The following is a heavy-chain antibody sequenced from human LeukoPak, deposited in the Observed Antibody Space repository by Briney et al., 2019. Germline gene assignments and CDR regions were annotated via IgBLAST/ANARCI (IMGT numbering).Heavy chain of an antibody. Sequence: PSETLSPTCTVSGGSISSSSYYWGWIRQPPGKGLEWIGSIYYSGSTYYNPSLKSRVTISVDTSKNQFSLKLSSVTAADTAVYYCARQAIPRIPLYYFDYWGQGTLVTVSS. CDR3: ARQAIPRIPLYYFDY. D-gene: IGHD2/OR15-2a*01. CDR1: GGSISSSSYY. V-gene: IGHV4-39*07. CDR2: IYYSGST. J-gene: IGHJ4*02.